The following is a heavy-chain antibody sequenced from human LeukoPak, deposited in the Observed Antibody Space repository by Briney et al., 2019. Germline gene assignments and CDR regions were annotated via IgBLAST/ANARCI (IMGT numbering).Heavy chain of an antibody. CDR1: GGSISSYY. CDR2: IYYSGST. Sequence: SETLSLTCTVSGGSISSYYWSWIRQHPGKGLEWIGYIYYSGSTYYNPSLKSRVTISVDTSKNQFSLKLSSVTAADTAVYYCARSPSMIVGTHAFDIWGQGTMVTVSS. J-gene: IGHJ3*02. D-gene: IGHD3-22*01. V-gene: IGHV4-59*06. CDR3: ARSPSMIVGTHAFDI.